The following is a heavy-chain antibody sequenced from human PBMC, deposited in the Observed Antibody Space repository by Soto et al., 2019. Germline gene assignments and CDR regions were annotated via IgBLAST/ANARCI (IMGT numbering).Heavy chain of an antibody. V-gene: IGHV1-46*01. D-gene: IGHD6-13*01. J-gene: IGHJ4*02. CDR3: ARGYSSTLVTFPALTLFDY. Sequence: GASVKVSCKASGHTFTSYYMHWLRQAPGQGLEWMGIINPSGGSTSYAQKFQGRVTMTRDTSTSTVYMELSSLRSEDTAVYYCARGYSSTLVTFPALTLFDYWGQGTLVTVSS. CDR1: GHTFTSYY. CDR2: INPSGGST.